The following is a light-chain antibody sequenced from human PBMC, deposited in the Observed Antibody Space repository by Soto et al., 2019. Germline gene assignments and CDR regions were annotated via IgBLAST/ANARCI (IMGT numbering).Light chain of an antibody. CDR3: SSYAGINNFYV. V-gene: IGLV2-8*01. CDR1: SSDVGDYNY. J-gene: IGLJ1*01. Sequence: SVLTQPPSSSGSPGQSVTISCTGTSSDVGDYNYVSWYQQHPGKAPKLMIYEVSKRPSGVPDRFSGSKSGNTASLTVSGLQAEDEADYYCSSYAGINNFYVFGTGTKVTVL. CDR2: EVS.